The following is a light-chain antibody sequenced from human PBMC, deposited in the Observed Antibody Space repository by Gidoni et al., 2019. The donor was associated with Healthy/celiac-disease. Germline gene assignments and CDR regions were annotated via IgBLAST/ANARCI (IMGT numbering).Light chain of an antibody. J-gene: IGKJ1*01. CDR3: QQSYSTPWT. CDR2: AAS. CDR1: QSISSY. Sequence: DIQMTQSPSSLSASVGDRVTITCRASQSISSYLNWYQQKPGKAPKRLIYAASSLQSGVPSRFSGSGSGTEFTLTISSLQPEDFATYYCQQSYSTPWTFXQXTKVEIK. V-gene: IGKV1-39*01.